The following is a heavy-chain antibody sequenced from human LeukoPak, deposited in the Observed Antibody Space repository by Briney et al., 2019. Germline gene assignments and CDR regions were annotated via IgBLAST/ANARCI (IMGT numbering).Heavy chain of an antibody. V-gene: IGHV3-48*03. D-gene: IGHD6-13*01. CDR1: GFTFSSYE. J-gene: IGHJ3*02. Sequence: GGSLRLSCAASGFTFSSYEMNWVRQAPGKGLEWVSYISSSGSTIYYADSVKGRFTISRDNAKHLLYLQMNSLRAEDTAVYYCASTRYSSSWYIRNAFDIWGQGTMVTVSS. CDR3: ASTRYSSSWYIRNAFDI. CDR2: ISSSGSTI.